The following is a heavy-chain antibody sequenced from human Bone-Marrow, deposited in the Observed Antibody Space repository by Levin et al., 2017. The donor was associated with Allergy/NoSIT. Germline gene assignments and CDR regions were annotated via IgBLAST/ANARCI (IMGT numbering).Heavy chain of an antibody. CDR1: GGSISSGGYY. D-gene: IGHD5-18*01. Sequence: PSETLSLTCTVSGGSISSGGYYWSWIRQHPGKGLEWIGYIYYSGSTYYNPSLKSRVTISVDTSKNQFSLKLSSVTAADTAVYYCARGGYSYGSFDYWGQGTLVTVSS. CDR2: IYYSGST. J-gene: IGHJ4*02. CDR3: ARGGYSYGSFDY. V-gene: IGHV4-31*03.